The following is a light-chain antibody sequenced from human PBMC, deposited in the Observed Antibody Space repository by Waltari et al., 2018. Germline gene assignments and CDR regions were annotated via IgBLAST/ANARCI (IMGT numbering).Light chain of an antibody. J-gene: IGLJ3*02. CDR2: DVS. CDR3: SSYTSSSTWV. CDR1: SSDVGGYNF. V-gene: IGLV2-14*01. Sequence: QSALTQPASVSGSPGQSITISCTGTSSDVGGYNFVSWSQQHPGKAPKFLIYDVSNRPSGVSSRFSGSKSGNTASLTISGLQAEDEADYYCSSYTSSSTWVFGGGTKVTVL.